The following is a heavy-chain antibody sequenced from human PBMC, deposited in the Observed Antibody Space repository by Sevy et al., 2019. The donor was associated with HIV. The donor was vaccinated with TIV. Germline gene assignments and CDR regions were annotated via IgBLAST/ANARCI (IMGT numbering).Heavy chain of an antibody. J-gene: IGHJ5*02. CDR2: IYAGGNI. CDR1: GFTVSNNS. Sequence: GGSLRLSCAASGFTVSNNSMSWVRQAPGKGLEWVSVIYAGGNIYYADSVKGRFTISRDNSKNTVYLQMNSLRAEDTAVYYCAREREGGYEPWGQGTLVTVSS. D-gene: IGHD1-26*01. CDR3: AREREGGYEP. V-gene: IGHV3-53*01.